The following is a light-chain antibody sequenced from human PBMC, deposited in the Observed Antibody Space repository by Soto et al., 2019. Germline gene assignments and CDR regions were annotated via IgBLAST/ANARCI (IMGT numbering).Light chain of an antibody. CDR1: QTVGGRY. J-gene: IGKJ1*01. V-gene: IGKV3-20*01. Sequence: EIVLTQSAATLSLSLGERATLSCRASQTVGGRYLAWFQQKPGQTPRLLIYGASTRAAGVPDRFSGSGSGTDFSLAINRLEPEDFAVYYCLQYVSSPWTFGQGPKVEV. CDR3: LQYVSSPWT. CDR2: GAS.